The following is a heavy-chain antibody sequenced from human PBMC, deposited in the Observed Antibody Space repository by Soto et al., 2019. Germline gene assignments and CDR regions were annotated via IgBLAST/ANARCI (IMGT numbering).Heavy chain of an antibody. V-gene: IGHV3-23*01. CDR2: ISGSGEST. D-gene: IGHD3-16*01. J-gene: IGHJ4*02. CDR3: TLYDYIWASYTSLDY. CDR1: RFTYDTYS. Sequence: GSLRLSCAASRFTYDTYSMGWVRQAPGKGLEWVSAISGSGESTYYADSVKGRFTVSRDNSKNTLSLQMNSLRAEDTALYYCTLYDYIWASYTSLDYWGQGTLVTVSS.